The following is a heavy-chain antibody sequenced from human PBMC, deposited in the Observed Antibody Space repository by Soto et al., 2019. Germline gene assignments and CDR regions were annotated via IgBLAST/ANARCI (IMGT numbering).Heavy chain of an antibody. V-gene: IGHV4-30-4*01. D-gene: IGHD7-27*01. Sequence: SETLSLTCSVSGDSISNLDYLWAWIRQPPGQALEYIGYIYKSATTYYNPSFESRVAISVDTSKSQFSLNVTSVTAADTAVYFCARGRYCLTGRCFPNWFDSWGQGALVTVSS. J-gene: IGHJ5*01. CDR2: IYKSATT. CDR3: ARGRYCLTGRCFPNWFDS. CDR1: GDSISNLDYL.